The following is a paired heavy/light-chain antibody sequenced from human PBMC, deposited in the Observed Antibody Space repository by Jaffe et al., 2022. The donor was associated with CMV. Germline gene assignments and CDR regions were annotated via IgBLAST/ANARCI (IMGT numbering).Heavy chain of an antibody. Sequence: QVQLVQSGAEVKKPGASVKVSCKASGYTFTSYGISWVRQAPGQGLEWMGWISAYNGNTNYAQKLQGRVTMTTDTSTSTAYMELRSLRSDDTAVYYCARVNLRPDRYCSSTSCYGLEGGDYWGQGTLVTVSS. CDR2: ISAYNGNT. CDR3: ARVNLRPDRYCSSTSCYGLEGGDY. V-gene: IGHV1-18*04. CDR1: GYTFTSYG. D-gene: IGHD2-2*01. J-gene: IGHJ4*02.
Light chain of an antibody. J-gene: IGKJ3*01. CDR2: GAS. V-gene: IGKV3-20*01. Sequence: EIVLTQSPGTLSLSPGERATLSCRASQSVSSSYLAWYQQKPGQAPRLLIYGASSRATGIPDRFSGSGSGTDFTLTISRLEPEDFAVYYCQQYGSSPVTFGPGTKVDIK. CDR1: QSVSSSY. CDR3: QQYGSSPVT.